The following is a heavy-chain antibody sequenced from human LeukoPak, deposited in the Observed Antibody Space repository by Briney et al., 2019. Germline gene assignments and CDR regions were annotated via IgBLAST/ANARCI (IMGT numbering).Heavy chain of an antibody. J-gene: IGHJ4*02. Sequence: PGGSLRLSCAASGFTFRSYGVHWVRQAPGKGLEWVAFTRYDGNNKYYADSVKGRFTISRDNAKNSLYLQMNSLRAEDTAVYYCARERSGYELDYWGQGTLVTVSS. CDR3: ARERSGYELDY. V-gene: IGHV3-30*02. CDR1: GFTFRSYG. D-gene: IGHD5-12*01. CDR2: TRYDGNNK.